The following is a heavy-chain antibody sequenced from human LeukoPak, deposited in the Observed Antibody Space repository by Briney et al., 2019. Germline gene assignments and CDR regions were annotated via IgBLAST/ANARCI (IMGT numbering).Heavy chain of an antibody. CDR1: GFTFSSYS. Sequence: GGSLRLSCAASGFTFSSYSMNWVRQAPGKGLEWVSSISSSSSYIYYADSVKGRFTISRDNAKNSLYLQMNSLRAEDTAVYYCARADIVVVPAATHYYYYGMDVWSKGTTVTVSS. D-gene: IGHD2-2*01. V-gene: IGHV3-21*01. CDR3: ARADIVVVPAATHYYYYGMDV. J-gene: IGHJ6*04. CDR2: ISSSSSYI.